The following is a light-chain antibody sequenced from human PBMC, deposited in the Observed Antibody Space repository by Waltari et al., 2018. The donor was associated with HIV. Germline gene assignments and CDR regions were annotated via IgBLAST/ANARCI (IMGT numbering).Light chain of an antibody. CDR2: RNN. J-gene: IGLJ2*01. Sequence: HSVPTPPPSASAPPRQRVTTSCFGTSPNLQINYVHWYQQLPGTAPKLLIYRNNQRPSGVPDRFSGSRSGTSAALAISGLRAEDEAEYYCAAWDDSLGGVFGGGTKLTVL. V-gene: IGLV1-47*01. CDR1: SPNLQINY. CDR3: AAWDDSLGGV.